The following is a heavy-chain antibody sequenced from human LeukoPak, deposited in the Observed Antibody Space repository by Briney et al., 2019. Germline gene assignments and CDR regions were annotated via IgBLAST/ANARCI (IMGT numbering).Heavy chain of an antibody. V-gene: IGHV3-7*01. Sequence: GRSLRPSCAASGLTFSSNWMSCVRQPPGKGLEWVANIKQDARKKYYVDTVKGRFTISRDNAKNSVYLQMNSLRAEDTAVYYCAREGNYYGSGSYYMPLPFDYWGQGTLVTVSS. J-gene: IGHJ4*02. CDR1: GLTFSSNW. CDR2: IKQDARKK. D-gene: IGHD3-10*01. CDR3: AREGNYYGSGSYYMPLPFDY.